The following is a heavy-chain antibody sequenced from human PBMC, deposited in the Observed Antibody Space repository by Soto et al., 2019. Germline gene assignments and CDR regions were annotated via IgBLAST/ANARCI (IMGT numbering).Heavy chain of an antibody. CDR3: ARGVYDTIFGVVSLDY. CDR2: INHSGST. CDR1: GGSFSGYY. J-gene: IGHJ4*02. Sequence: QVQLQQWGAGLLKPSETLSLTCAVYGGSFSGYYWSWIRQPPGKGLQWIGEINHSGSTHYNPSLQSRVTISVDTSKNQFSLKLSSVTAADTAVYYCARGVYDTIFGVVSLDYWGQGTLVTVYS. D-gene: IGHD3-3*01. V-gene: IGHV4-34*01.